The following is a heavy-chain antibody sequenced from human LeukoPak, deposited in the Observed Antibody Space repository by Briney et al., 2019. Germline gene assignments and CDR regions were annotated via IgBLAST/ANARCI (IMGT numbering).Heavy chain of an antibody. CDR2: ISSSSSTI. V-gene: IGHV3-48*01. Sequence: GGSLRLSCAASGFTFSSYSMNWVRQAPGKGLEWVSYISSSSSTIYYADSVKGRFTISRDNAKNSLYLQTNSLRAEDTAVYYCARGYYDFWSGYDYWGQGALVTVSS. D-gene: IGHD3-3*01. J-gene: IGHJ4*02. CDR1: GFTFSSYS. CDR3: ARGYYDFWSGYDY.